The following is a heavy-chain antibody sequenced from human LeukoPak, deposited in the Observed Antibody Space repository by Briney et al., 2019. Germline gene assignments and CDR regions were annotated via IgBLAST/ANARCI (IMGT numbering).Heavy chain of an antibody. CDR2: IYSDNT. CDR1: GFTVSSNS. CDR3: ARGGAPYFDWCFDY. V-gene: IGHV3-53*01. D-gene: IGHD3-9*01. Sequence: GGSLRLSCTVSGFTVSSNSMSWVRQAPGKGLEWVSFIYSDNTHYSDSVKGRFTISRHNSKNTLYLQMNSLRAEDTAVYYCARGGAPYFDWCFDYWGQGTLVTVSS. J-gene: IGHJ4*02.